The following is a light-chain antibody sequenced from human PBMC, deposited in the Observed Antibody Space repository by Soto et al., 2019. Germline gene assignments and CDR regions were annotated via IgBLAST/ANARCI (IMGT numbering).Light chain of an antibody. CDR1: QSIRSY. CDR2: GAS. J-gene: IGKJ2*01. V-gene: IGKV1-39*01. CDR3: QQSYTTPYT. Sequence: DIQMTQSPSSLSASVGDRVTITCRASQSIRSYLNWYHQKPGKTPQLLIYGASNLQSGAPSRFTGSGSGTHFTLTISSLQPEDFATHYCQQSYTTPYTFGQGTKLEIK.